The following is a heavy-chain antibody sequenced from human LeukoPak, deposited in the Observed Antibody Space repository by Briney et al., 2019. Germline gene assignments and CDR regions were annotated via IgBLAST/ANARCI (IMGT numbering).Heavy chain of an antibody. CDR3: ARDPSSSWDMRWFDP. CDR2: IIPILGIA. V-gene: IGHV1-69*04. Sequence: SVKVSCKASGGTFSSYAISWVRQAPGQGLEWMGRIIPILGIANYAQKFQGRVTITADKSTSTAYMELSSLRFEDTAVYYCARDPSSSWDMRWFDPWGQGALVTVSS. J-gene: IGHJ5*02. CDR1: GGTFSSYA. D-gene: IGHD6-6*01.